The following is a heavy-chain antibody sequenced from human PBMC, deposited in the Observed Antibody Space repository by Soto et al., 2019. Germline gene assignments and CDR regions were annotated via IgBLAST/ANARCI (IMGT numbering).Heavy chain of an antibody. CDR3: ARGRYFDWLPRPIDYYYGMDV. CDR1: GFTFSSYG. CDR2: IWYDGSNK. J-gene: IGHJ6*02. D-gene: IGHD3-9*01. V-gene: IGHV3-33*01. Sequence: QVQLVESGGGVVQPGRSLRLSCAASGFTFSSYGMHWVRQAPGKGLEWVAVIWYDGSNKYYADSVKGRFTISRDNSKNXRXLXXNSLRAEYTAVYYCARGRYFDWLPRPIDYYYGMDVWGQGTTVTVSS.